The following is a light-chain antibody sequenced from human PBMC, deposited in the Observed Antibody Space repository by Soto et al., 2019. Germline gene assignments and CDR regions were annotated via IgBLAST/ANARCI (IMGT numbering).Light chain of an antibody. V-gene: IGKV3-20*01. J-gene: IGKJ4*01. CDR3: QQYGSSPLT. CDR1: PSVSSNY. Sequence: ESVLAQSPGTLSLSPGEGATPSCRSSPSVSSNYLAWYQQKTGQAPRLLIYGASSRATGIPDSFSGSGSGTDFTLTISRLEPEDVAVYHCQQYGSSPLTFGGGTKVEIK. CDR2: GAS.